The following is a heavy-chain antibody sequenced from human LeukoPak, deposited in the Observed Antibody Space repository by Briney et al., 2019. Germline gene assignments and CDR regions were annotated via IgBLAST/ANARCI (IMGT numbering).Heavy chain of an antibody. CDR3: ARNYDSSGNYFDS. CDR2: ISDDGSNK. J-gene: IGHJ4*02. Sequence: GGSLRLSCAASGLTFSIYAMHWVRQPPGKGLEWVAVISDDGSNKFYTDSVKGRFTVFRDNSKNTLYLQMNSLRAEDTAVYYCARNYDSSGNYFDSWGQGTLVTVSS. D-gene: IGHD3-22*01. V-gene: IGHV3-30-3*01. CDR1: GLTFSIYA.